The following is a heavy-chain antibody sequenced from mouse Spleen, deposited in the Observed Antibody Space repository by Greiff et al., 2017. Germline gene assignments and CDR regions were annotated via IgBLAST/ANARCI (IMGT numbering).Heavy chain of an antibody. D-gene: IGHD1-1*01. CDR2: IWTGGST. CDR1: GFSLTSYG. J-gene: IGHJ3*01. V-gene: IGHV2-2*01. Sequence: QVQLQQSGPGLVQPSQSLSITCTVSGFSLTSYGVHWVRQSPGKGLEWLGLIWTGGSTDYNAAFISRLSISKDNSKSQVFFKMNSLQADDTAIYYCARYYYGSSGFAYWGQGTLVTVSA. CDR3: ARYYYGSSGFAY.